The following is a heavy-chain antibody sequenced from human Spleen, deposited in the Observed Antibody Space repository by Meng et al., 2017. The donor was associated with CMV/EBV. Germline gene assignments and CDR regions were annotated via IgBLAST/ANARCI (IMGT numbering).Heavy chain of an antibody. J-gene: IGHJ6*02. V-gene: IGHV3-21*01. Sequence: LSLTCAASGFTFSSYSMNWVRQAPGKGLEWVSSISSVSSYKYYADSVKGRFTISRDNAKNSLYLQMNSPRAEDTAVYYCARDYGGQQRWSHGMDVGGQGTTVTVSS. D-gene: IGHD4-23*01. CDR1: GFTFSSYS. CDR3: ARDYGGQQRWSHGMDV. CDR2: ISSVSSYK.